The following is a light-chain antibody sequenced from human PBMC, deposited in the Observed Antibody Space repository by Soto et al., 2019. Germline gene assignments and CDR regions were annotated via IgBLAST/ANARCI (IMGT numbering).Light chain of an antibody. J-gene: IGKJ1*01. CDR3: QQCNTFWT. Sequence: AIQFTQSPSSLSASVGDRVTITCRASQGISSSLAWYQQKPGKAPKLLIYDASNLESGVPSRFSGSGSGTEFTLTISSLQPDDSATYYCQQCNTFWTFGQGTKVDIK. CDR2: DAS. V-gene: IGKV1-13*02. CDR1: QGISSS.